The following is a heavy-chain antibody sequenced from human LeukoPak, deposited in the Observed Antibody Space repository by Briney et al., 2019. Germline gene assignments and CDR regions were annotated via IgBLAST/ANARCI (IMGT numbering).Heavy chain of an antibody. CDR2: INHSGST. CDR1: GGSFSGYY. Sequence: PSETLSLTCAVYGGSFSGYYWSWIRQPPGKGLEWIGEINHSGSTNYNPSLKSRVTISVDTSKNQFSLKLSSVTAADTAVYYCARGHVVPARFYYYYMDVWGKGTTVTVSS. V-gene: IGHV4-34*01. CDR3: ARGHVVPARFYYYYMDV. J-gene: IGHJ6*03. D-gene: IGHD2-2*01.